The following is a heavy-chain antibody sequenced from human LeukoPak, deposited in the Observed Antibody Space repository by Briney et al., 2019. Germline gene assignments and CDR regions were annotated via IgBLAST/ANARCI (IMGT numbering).Heavy chain of an antibody. CDR3: ARGRHYYDSSGFYSHVDY. CDR2: ICTSSSYI. D-gene: IGHD3-22*01. Sequence: GVSLTLSCAASGFTFSSYNINWVRQAPGKGLEWVSSICTSSSYIYYADSVKGRFTIFRDNARNSLYLQMNSLRAERTAVYYCARGRHYYDSSGFYSHVDYGGQGTLLTVSS. V-gene: IGHV3-21*03. CDR1: GFTFSSYN. J-gene: IGHJ4*02.